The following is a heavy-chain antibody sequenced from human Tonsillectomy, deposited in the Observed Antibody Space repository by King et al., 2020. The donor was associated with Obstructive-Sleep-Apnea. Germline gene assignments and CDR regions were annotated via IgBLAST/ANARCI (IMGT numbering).Heavy chain of an antibody. CDR2: ISGSGGST. Sequence: VQLVESGGGLVQPGGSLRLSCAASGFTFSSYAMSWVRQAPGKGLEWVSAISGSGGSTYYADSVKGRFTISRDNSKNKLYLQMNSLRAEDTAVYYCAKDIVVVPAATTNAFDIWGQGTMVTVSS. J-gene: IGHJ3*02. V-gene: IGHV3-23*04. CDR1: GFTFSSYA. D-gene: IGHD2-2*01. CDR3: AKDIVVVPAATTNAFDI.